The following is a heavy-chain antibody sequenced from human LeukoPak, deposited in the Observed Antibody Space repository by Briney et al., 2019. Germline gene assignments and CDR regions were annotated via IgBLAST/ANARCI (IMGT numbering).Heavy chain of an antibody. CDR3: AGEDRYCSGGSCPEYYFDY. CDR1: GYTFTGYY. D-gene: IGHD2-15*01. Sequence: ASVKVSCKASGYTFTGYYMHWVRQAPGQGLEWMGWINPNSGGTNYAQKFQGRVTMTRDTSISTAYMELSRLRSDDTAVYYCAGEDRYCSGGSCPEYYFDYWGQGTLVTVSS. CDR2: INPNSGGT. J-gene: IGHJ4*02. V-gene: IGHV1-2*02.